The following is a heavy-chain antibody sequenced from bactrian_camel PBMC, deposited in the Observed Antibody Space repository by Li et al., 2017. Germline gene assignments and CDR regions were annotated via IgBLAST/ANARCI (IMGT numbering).Heavy chain of an antibody. CDR2: ITTAGTP. V-gene: IGHV3S53*01. CDR3: ITDTVHTK. J-gene: IGHJ4*01. CDR1: GYTYSSFC. Sequence: HVQLVESGGASVQAGGSLRLSCAASGYTYSSFCMGWFRQAAGKQREWVSSITTAGTPMYANSVEGRFTISRDNAKNTMYLQMDSLKVEDTGVYYCITDTVHTKRGQGTQVTVS. D-gene: IGHD2*01.